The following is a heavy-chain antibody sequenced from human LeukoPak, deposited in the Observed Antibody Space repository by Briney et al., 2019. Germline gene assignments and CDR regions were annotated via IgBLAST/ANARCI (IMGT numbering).Heavy chain of an antibody. V-gene: IGHV4-59*01. CDR1: GGSISSYD. D-gene: IGHD3-10*01. CDR2: IYYSGST. Sequence: PSETLSLTCTVSGGSISSYDWNWIRQPPGKGLEWIGYIYYSGSTSYNPSLKSRVSISVDTSKNQFSLKLSSVTAADTAVYYCARETSMVLDFWGQGTLVTVSS. CDR3: ARETSMVLDF. J-gene: IGHJ4*02.